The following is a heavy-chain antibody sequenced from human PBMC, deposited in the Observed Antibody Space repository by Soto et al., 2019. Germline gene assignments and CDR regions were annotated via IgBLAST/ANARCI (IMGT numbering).Heavy chain of an antibody. CDR2: ISYDGSNK. Sequence: GVPLRLSCAASGFTFSSYAMHWVRQAQGKGLEWVAVISYDGSNKYYADSVKGRFTISRDNSKNTLYLQMNSLRAEDTAVYYCASLAITMIVVVHDAFDIWGQGTMVTVSS. V-gene: IGHV3-30-3*01. J-gene: IGHJ3*02. CDR1: GFTFSSYA. D-gene: IGHD3-22*01. CDR3: ASLAITMIVVVHDAFDI.